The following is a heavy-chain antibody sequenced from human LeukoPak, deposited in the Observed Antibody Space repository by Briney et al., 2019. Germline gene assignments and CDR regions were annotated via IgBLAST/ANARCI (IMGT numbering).Heavy chain of an antibody. CDR2: IVGSGGSS. D-gene: IGHD6-13*01. Sequence: GGSLRLSCAASGFTFSSYTMSWVRQTPGKGLEWVSTIVGSGGSSYYADSVKGRFTISRDNSKNTLYLQMNNLRVEDTAVYYCAKSRAADTTLLFDYWGQGTLVTVSS. CDR3: AKSRAADTTLLFDY. CDR1: GFTFSSYT. J-gene: IGHJ4*02. V-gene: IGHV3-23*01.